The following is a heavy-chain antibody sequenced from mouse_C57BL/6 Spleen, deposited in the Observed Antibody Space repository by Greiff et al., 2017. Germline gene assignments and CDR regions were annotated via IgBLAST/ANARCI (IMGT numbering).Heavy chain of an antibody. Sequence: VKLMESGPELVKPGASVKLSCKASGYTFTSYDINWVKQRPGQGLEWIGWIYPRDGSTKYNEKFKGKATLTVDTSSSTAYMELHSLTSEDSAVYCCARSGYYGSSYTWFAYWGQGTLVTVSA. CDR2: IYPRDGST. D-gene: IGHD1-1*01. CDR3: ARSGYYGSSYTWFAY. J-gene: IGHJ3*01. V-gene: IGHV1-85*01. CDR1: GYTFTSYD.